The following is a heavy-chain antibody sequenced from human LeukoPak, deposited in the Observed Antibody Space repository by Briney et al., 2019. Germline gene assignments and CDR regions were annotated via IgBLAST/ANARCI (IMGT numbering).Heavy chain of an antibody. V-gene: IGHV3-21*01. CDR1: GFTFSSYA. Sequence: GGSLRLSCAASGFTFSSYAMSWIRQAPGKGLEWVSSIGSSGSYIYYADSLTGRFTISRDNAKNSLYLQMNSLRAEDTAMYYCARRATTERGHSYGLDFWGQGTLVTVSS. D-gene: IGHD5-18*01. J-gene: IGHJ4*02. CDR2: IGSSGSYI. CDR3: ARRATTERGHSYGLDF.